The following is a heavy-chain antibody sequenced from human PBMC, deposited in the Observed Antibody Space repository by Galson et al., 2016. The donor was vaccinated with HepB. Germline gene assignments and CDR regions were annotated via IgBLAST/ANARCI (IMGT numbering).Heavy chain of an antibody. J-gene: IGHJ5*02. CDR3: VRDGAVPGLGFDP. Sequence: SLRLSCAASRFTVSSNYMSWVRQAPGKGLEWVSVFYSGDTTYYADSVKGRFTISRDNAKNTLYLQMNSLRVEDTAVYYCVRDGAVPGLGFDPWGQGALVSVSS. D-gene: IGHD6-19*01. CDR2: FYSGDTT. CDR1: RFTVSSNY. V-gene: IGHV3-53*01.